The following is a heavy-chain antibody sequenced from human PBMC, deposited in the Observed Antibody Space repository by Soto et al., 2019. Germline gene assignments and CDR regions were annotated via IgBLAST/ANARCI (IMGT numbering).Heavy chain of an antibody. V-gene: IGHV1-18*04. CDR3: AGGYYDFWSRYYSDY. D-gene: IGHD3-3*01. J-gene: IGHJ4*02. CDR1: GYTFTSYG. CDR2: ISAYNGNT. Sequence: ASVKVSRKASGYTFTSYGISWVRQAPGQGLEWMGWISAYNGNTNYAQKLQGRVTMTTDTSTSTAYMELRSLRSDDTAVYYCAGGYYDFWSRYYSDYWGQGTLATVSS.